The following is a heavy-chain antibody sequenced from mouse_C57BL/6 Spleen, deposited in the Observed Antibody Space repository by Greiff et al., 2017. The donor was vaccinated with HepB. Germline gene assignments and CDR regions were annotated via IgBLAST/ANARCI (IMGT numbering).Heavy chain of an antibody. V-gene: IGHV1-82*01. CDR1: GYAFSSSW. CDR2: IYPGDGDT. Sequence: VKLLESGPELVKPGASVKISCKASGYAFSSSWMNWVKQRPGKGLEWIGRIYPGDGDTNYNGKFKGKATLTADKSSSTAYMQLSSLTSEDSAVYFCARYGDGYPYAMDYWGQGTSVTVSS. CDR3: ARYGDGYPYAMDY. D-gene: IGHD2-3*01. J-gene: IGHJ4*01.